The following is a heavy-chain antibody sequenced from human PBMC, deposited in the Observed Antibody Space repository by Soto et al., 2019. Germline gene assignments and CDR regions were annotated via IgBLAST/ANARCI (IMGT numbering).Heavy chain of an antibody. CDR2: INSDGSST. CDR1: GFTFSSYW. Sequence: GGSLRLSCAASGFTFSSYWMHWVRQAPGKGLVWVSRINSDGSSTSYAESVKGRFTISRDNAKNTLYLQMNSLRAEDTAVYYCARSPRGHIVVVPAATGGMDVWGQGTTVTVSS. V-gene: IGHV3-74*01. J-gene: IGHJ6*02. CDR3: ARSPRGHIVVVPAATGGMDV. D-gene: IGHD2-2*01.